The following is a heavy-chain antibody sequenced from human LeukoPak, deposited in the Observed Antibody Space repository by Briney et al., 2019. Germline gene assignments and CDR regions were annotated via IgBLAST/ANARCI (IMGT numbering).Heavy chain of an antibody. CDR2: IKGDGSST. D-gene: IGHD4-17*01. V-gene: IGHV3-74*01. Sequence: PGGSLRLSCAASGFTFSTYWMHWVRQAPAKGLVWVARIKGDGSSTIYADSVKGRFTISRDNSKNTLYLQTSSLRAEDTAVYYCARASTTVPNLLDHWGRGTLVTVSS. J-gene: IGHJ4*02. CDR1: GFTFSTYW. CDR3: ARASTTVPNLLDH.